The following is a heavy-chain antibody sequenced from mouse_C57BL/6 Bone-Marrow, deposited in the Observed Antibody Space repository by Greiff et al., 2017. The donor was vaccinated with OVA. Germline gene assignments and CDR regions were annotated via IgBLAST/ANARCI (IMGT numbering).Heavy chain of an antibody. D-gene: IGHD2-2*01. Sequence: VQLQQPGAELVMPGASVKLSCKASGYTFTSYWMHWVKQRPGQGLEWIGEIDPSDSYTNYNQKFKGKSTLTVDKSSSTAYMQLSSLTSEDSAVYYCARSGYDGFAYWGQGTLVTVSA. CDR2: IDPSDSYT. J-gene: IGHJ3*01. CDR3: ARSGYDGFAY. V-gene: IGHV1-69*01. CDR1: GYTFTSYW.